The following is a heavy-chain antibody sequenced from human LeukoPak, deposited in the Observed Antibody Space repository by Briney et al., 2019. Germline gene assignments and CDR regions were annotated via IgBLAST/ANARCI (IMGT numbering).Heavy chain of an antibody. D-gene: IGHD1-26*01. V-gene: IGHV5-51*01. J-gene: IGHJ3*02. Sequence: GESLKISCKGSGYSFTSYWIDWVRQVPGKGLEWMGLFQPGDSQSRYSPSFRGHVTFSDDKSISTAYLQWSSLRASDTAIYYCARRLLTGGFDIWGQGTMVTVSS. CDR1: GYSFTSYW. CDR3: ARRLLTGGFDI. CDR2: FQPGDSQS.